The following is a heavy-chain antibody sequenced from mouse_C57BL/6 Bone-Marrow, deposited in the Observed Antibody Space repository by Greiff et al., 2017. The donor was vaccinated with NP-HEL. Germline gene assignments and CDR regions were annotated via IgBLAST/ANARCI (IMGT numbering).Heavy chain of an antibody. CDR2: IWSDGST. CDR3: ARHRIDYYGSSYGYAMDY. J-gene: IGHJ4*01. Sequence: VHLVESGPGLVAPSQSLSITCTVSGFSLTSYGVHWVRQPPGKGLEWLVVIWSDGSTTYNSALKSRLSISKDNSKSQVFLKMNSLQTDDTAMDYCARHRIDYYGSSYGYAMDYWGQGTSVTVSS. CDR1: GFSLTSYG. V-gene: IGHV2-6-1*01. D-gene: IGHD1-1*01.